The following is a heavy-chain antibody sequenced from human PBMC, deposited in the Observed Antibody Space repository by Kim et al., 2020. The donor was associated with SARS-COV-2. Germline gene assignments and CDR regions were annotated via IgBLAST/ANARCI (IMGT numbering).Heavy chain of an antibody. CDR1: GGSISSYY. CDR2: IYYSGST. J-gene: IGHJ6*02. D-gene: IGHD3-10*01. V-gene: IGHV4-59*08. CDR3: ARHRPWTYGSGSPRMDV. Sequence: SETLSLTCTVSGGSISSYYWSWIRQPPGKGLEWIGYIYYSGSTNYNPSLKSRVTISVDTSKNQFSLKLSSVTAADTAVYYCARHRPWTYGSGSPRMDVWGQGTTVTVS.